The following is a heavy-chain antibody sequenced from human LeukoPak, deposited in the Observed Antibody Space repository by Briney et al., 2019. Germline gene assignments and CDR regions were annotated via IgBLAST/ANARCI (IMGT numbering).Heavy chain of an antibody. CDR1: GGTFSSYA. CDR3: AARPVYSSGQERQNYYGMDV. J-gene: IGHJ6*02. D-gene: IGHD6-19*01. CDR2: IIPIFGTA. V-gene: IGHV1-69*13. Sequence: GASVKVSCKASGGTFSSYAISWVRQAPGQGLEWMGGIIPIFGTANYAQKFQGRVTITADESTSTAYMELSSLRSEDTAVYYCAARPVYSSGQERQNYYGMDVWGQGTTVTVSS.